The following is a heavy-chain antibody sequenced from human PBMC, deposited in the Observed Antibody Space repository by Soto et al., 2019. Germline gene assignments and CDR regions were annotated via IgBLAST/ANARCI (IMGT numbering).Heavy chain of an antibody. V-gene: IGHV4-59*01. CDR1: GGSISSYY. J-gene: IGHJ4*02. Sequence: SETLSLTCTVSGGSISSYYWSWIRQPPGKGLEWIGYIYYSGSTNYNPSLKSRVTISVDTSKNQFSLKLSSVTAADTVVYYCATESAVAGTAAFDYWGQGTLVTVSS. CDR3: ATESAVAGTAAFDY. CDR2: IYYSGST. D-gene: IGHD6-19*01.